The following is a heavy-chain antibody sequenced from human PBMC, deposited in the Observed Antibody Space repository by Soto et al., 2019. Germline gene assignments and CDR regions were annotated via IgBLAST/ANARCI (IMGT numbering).Heavy chain of an antibody. CDR2: ISGST. D-gene: IGHD3-9*01. J-gene: IGHJ6*02. Sequence: GGSLRLSCAASGFTFSSYAMSWVRQAPGKGLEWVSAISGSTYYADSVKGRFTISRDNSKNTLYLQMNSLRAEDTAVYYCACPSRYYDILTGSYYGMDVWGQGTTVTV. CDR1: GFTFSSYA. CDR3: ACPSRYYDILTGSYYGMDV. V-gene: IGHV3-23*01.